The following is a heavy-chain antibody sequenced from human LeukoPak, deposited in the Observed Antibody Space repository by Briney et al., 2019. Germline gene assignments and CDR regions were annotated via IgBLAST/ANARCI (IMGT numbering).Heavy chain of an antibody. Sequence: GASVKVPCKAFEYTFTAYFIHWVRQAPGQGLEWMGWINPNSGGTNYAQKFQGRVTMTRDTSMRTAYMELSRLGSDDTAIYYCTRGWGYSSLLEDYWGQGTLVTVSS. CDR1: EYTFTAYF. CDR2: INPNSGGT. CDR3: TRGWGYSSLLEDY. J-gene: IGHJ4*02. V-gene: IGHV1-2*02. D-gene: IGHD6-13*01.